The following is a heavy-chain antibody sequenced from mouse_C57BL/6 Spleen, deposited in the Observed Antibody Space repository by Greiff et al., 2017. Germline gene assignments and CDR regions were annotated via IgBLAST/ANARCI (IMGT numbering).Heavy chain of an antibody. CDR2: IYPRSGNT. D-gene: IGHD2-14*01. Sequence: VKLVESGAELARPGASVKLSCKASGYTFTSYGISWVKQRTGQGLEWIGEIYPRSGNTYYNEKFKGKATLTADKSSSTAYMELRSLTSEDSAVYFCARGGGGNYRFYLDYWGQGTTLTVSS. CDR1: GYTFTSYG. V-gene: IGHV1-81*01. CDR3: ARGGGGNYRFYLDY. J-gene: IGHJ2*01.